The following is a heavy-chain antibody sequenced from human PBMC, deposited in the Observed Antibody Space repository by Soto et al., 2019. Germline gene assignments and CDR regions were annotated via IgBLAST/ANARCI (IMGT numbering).Heavy chain of an antibody. CDR3: ARDDVGCFDI. D-gene: IGHD1-26*01. V-gene: IGHV3-30-3*01. Sequence: PGGSLRLSCAASGFTFSSYAMHWVRQAPGKGLEWVAVISYDGSNKYYADSVKGRFTISRDNPKNTLYLQMNSLRAEDTAVYYCARDDVGCFDIWGQGTMVTVSS. J-gene: IGHJ3*02. CDR1: GFTFSSYA. CDR2: ISYDGSNK.